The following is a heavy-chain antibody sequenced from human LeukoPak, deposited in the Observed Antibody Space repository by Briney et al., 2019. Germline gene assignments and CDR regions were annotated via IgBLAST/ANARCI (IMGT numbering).Heavy chain of an antibody. Sequence: SETLSLTCTVSGGSISSYYWSWIRQPPGKGLEWIGYIYYSGSTYYNPSLKSRVTISVDTSKNQFSLKLSSVTAADTAVYYCARYDSKQLNFDYWGQGTLVTVSS. CDR2: IYYSGST. CDR1: GGSISSYY. J-gene: IGHJ4*02. CDR3: ARYDSKQLNFDY. D-gene: IGHD5-18*01. V-gene: IGHV4-59*08.